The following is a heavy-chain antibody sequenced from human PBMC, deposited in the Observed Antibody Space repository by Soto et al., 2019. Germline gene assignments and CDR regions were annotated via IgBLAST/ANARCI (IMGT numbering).Heavy chain of an antibody. CDR2: ISYDGSNK. J-gene: IGHJ6*02. D-gene: IGHD6-19*01. CDR1: GFTFNTYA. CDR3: ARDWGIAVIQPLYGMDV. Sequence: QVQLVESGGGVVQPGRSLRLSCAASGFTFNTYAIHWVRQAPGKGLEWVAVISYDGSNKYYADSVKGRFTISRDNSKNTLYLQMNSLRAEDTAVYYCARDWGIAVIQPLYGMDVWGQGTTVTVSS. V-gene: IGHV3-30-3*01.